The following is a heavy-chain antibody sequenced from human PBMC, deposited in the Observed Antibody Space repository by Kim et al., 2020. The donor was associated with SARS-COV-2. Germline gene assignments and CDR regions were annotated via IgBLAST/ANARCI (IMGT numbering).Heavy chain of an antibody. J-gene: IGHJ4*02. CDR3: ARETINCGGDCYDY. V-gene: IGHV3-48*03. D-gene: IGHD2-21*01. Sequence: AHSVKGRFTVSRDSGKNSLYLQMDSLRDEDSAVYYCARETINCGGDCYDYWGQGTRVTVSS.